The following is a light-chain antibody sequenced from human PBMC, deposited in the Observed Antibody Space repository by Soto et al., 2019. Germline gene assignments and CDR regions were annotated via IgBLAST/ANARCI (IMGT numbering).Light chain of an antibody. Sequence: DIVXXQSPXSLVVSLGDRATINCKSSQNILYSSNNKNXLAWYQQKPGQPPKLLFYWASIRESEVPDRFSGSGSGTDFTLTVSSLQAEDVATYYCQQYYSSPLTFGQGTKVEIK. J-gene: IGKJ1*01. CDR1: QNILYSSNNKNX. CDR2: WAS. CDR3: QQYYSSPLT. V-gene: IGKV4-1*01.